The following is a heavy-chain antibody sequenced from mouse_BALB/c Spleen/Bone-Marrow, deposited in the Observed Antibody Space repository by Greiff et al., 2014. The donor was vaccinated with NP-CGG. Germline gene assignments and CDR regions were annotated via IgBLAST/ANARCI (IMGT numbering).Heavy chain of an antibody. V-gene: IGHV5-6*01. CDR3: TRQRNWDHYAMDY. Sequence: EVHLVESGGDLVKPGGSLKLSCAASGFTFSTYGMSWVRQTPDKRLEWVATISSGGGYTYYPDSVKGRYTISRDNANNTLYLQMSSLKSEGTAMYYCTRQRNWDHYAMDYWGQGTSVTVSS. CDR2: ISSGGGYT. J-gene: IGHJ4*01. CDR1: GFTFSTYG. D-gene: IGHD4-1*01.